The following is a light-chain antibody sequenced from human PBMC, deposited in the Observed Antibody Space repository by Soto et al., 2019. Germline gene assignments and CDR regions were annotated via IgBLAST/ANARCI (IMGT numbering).Light chain of an antibody. CDR3: QQYGSSPAT. Sequence: EIVFTQSPGTLSLSPGERATLSCRASQSVSSSYLAWYQQKPGQAPRLLIYGASSRATGIPDRFSGSGSGTDFTLTISRXEPEDFAVYYCQQYGSSPATFGGGTKVDIK. V-gene: IGKV3-20*01. J-gene: IGKJ4*01. CDR1: QSVSSSY. CDR2: GAS.